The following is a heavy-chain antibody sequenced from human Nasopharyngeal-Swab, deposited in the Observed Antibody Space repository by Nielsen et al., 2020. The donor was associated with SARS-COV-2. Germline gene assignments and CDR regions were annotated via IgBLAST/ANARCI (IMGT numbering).Heavy chain of an antibody. CDR1: GGTFGTYT. D-gene: IGHD3/OR15-3a*01. CDR3: AREGEEDDGTGWTRGGYFDL. J-gene: IGHJ4*02. CDR2: IIPLFEKT. Sequence: SVKVSCKASGGTFGTYTISWVRHAPGQGLEWLGGIIPLFEKTDYAQRFQGRVTFTADESTTTAYMELSSLGSEDTAVYYCAREGEEDDGTGWTRGGYFDLWGQGTQVTVTS. V-gene: IGHV1-69*13.